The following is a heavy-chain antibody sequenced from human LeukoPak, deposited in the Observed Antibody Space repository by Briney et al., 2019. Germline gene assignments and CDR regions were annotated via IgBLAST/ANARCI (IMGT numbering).Heavy chain of an antibody. D-gene: IGHD3-22*01. V-gene: IGHV3-33*01. CDR3: AREGTPHYDSSGHFDY. J-gene: IGHJ4*02. CDR1: GFTFSSYG. CDR2: IWYDGSNK. Sequence: GGSLRLSCAASGFTFSSYGMHWVRQASGKGLEWVAVIWYDGSNKYYADSVKGRFTISRDNSKNTLYLQMNSLRAEDTAVYYCAREGTPHYDSSGHFDYWGQGTLVTVSS.